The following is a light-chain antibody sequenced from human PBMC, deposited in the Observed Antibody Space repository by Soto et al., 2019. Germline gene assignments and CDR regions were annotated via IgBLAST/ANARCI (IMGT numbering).Light chain of an antibody. CDR2: GAS. CDR3: QQYGTSPPT. V-gene: IGKV3-20*01. Sequence: EIVLTQSPGTLSLSPGESATLSCKASQSVSSNFLAWYQRKPGQAPRLLIYGASYRATDIPYRFSGSGSGTDFTLTITRLEPEDFAVYYCQQYGTSPPTFGQGTKVEI. CDR1: QSVSSNF. J-gene: IGKJ1*01.